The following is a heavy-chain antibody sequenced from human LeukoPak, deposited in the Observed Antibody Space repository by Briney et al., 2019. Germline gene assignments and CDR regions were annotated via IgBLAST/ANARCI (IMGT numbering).Heavy chain of an antibody. V-gene: IGHV1-18*01. J-gene: IGHJ4*02. CDR3: ARDSGSYPYFDY. CDR2: ISAYNGNT. D-gene: IGHD1-26*01. Sequence: ASVEVSRKASGYTFTSYGISWVRQAPGQGLEWMGWISAYNGNTNYAQKLQGRVTMTTDTSTSTAYMELRSLRSDDTAVYYCARDSGSYPYFDYWGQGTLVTVSS. CDR1: GYTFTSYG.